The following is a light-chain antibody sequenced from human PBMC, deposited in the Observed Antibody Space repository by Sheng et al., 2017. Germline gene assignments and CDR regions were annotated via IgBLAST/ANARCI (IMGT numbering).Light chain of an antibody. CDR1: QSVIRY. J-gene: IGKJ1*01. Sequence: EIVMTQSPATLSVSPGERATLSCRASQSVIRYLAWYQQKPGQAPRLLIYDASTRATGIPDRFSGSGSGTDFTLTISRLEPEDFAVYYCQQYGSSLPWTFGQGTKVEIK. CDR2: DAS. CDR3: QQYGSSLPWT. V-gene: IGKV3-20*01.